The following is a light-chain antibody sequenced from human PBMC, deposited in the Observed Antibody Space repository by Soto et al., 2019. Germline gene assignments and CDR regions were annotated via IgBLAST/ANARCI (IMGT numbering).Light chain of an antibody. CDR1: SSDVGGFNY. CDR3: CSYAGSSTVV. J-gene: IGLJ2*01. CDR2: EVS. V-gene: IGLV2-14*01. Sequence: QSALPQPASVSGSPGQSITISCTGTSSDVGGFNYVSWYQQYPGEAPKLLIYEVSNRPSGVSSRFSGSKSGNTASLTISGLQAEDEADYYCCSYAGSSTVVFGGGTKLTVL.